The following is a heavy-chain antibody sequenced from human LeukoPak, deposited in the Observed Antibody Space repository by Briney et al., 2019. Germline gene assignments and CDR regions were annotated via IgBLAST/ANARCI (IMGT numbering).Heavy chain of an antibody. J-gene: IGHJ6*04. Sequence: PGGSLRLSCAASGFTFSSYAMSWVRQAPGKGLEWVSAISGSGSSTYYADSVKGRFTISRDNSKNTLYLQMNSLRAEDTAVYYCASLYSSSWSNYGMDVWGKGTTVTVSS. CDR3: ASLYSSSWSNYGMDV. D-gene: IGHD6-13*01. CDR1: GFTFSSYA. CDR2: ISGSGSST. V-gene: IGHV3-23*01.